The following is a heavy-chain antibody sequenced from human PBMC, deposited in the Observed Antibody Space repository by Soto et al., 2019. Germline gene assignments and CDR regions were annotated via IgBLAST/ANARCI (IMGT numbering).Heavy chain of an antibody. D-gene: IGHD3-3*01. CDR2: IIPIFGTA. CDR3: ARAGDFWSGYEAHYYYYGMDV. V-gene: IGHV1-69*06. J-gene: IGHJ6*02. CDR1: GGTFSSYA. Sequence: QVQLVQSGAEVKKPGSSVKVSCKASGGTFSSYAISWVRQAPGQGLEWMGGIIPIFGTANYAQKFQGRVTITADKSTSTAYMELSSLRSEETAVYYCARAGDFWSGYEAHYYYYGMDVWGQGTTVTVSS.